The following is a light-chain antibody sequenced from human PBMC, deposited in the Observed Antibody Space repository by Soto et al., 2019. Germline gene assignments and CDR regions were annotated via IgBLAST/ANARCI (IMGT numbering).Light chain of an antibody. CDR2: YAS. Sequence: ERGLPQHPPTLPVPHGDSANLSCRASQSVTTNLAWYQKKPGQTTRLLIYYASTRATSIPSRFSGSGSGTDFTLTISSLETEDFAIYYCQQRSNWPSITIAQGTGLEIK. CDR3: QQRSNWPSIT. V-gene: IGKV3-15*01. J-gene: IGKJ5*01. CDR1: QSVTTN.